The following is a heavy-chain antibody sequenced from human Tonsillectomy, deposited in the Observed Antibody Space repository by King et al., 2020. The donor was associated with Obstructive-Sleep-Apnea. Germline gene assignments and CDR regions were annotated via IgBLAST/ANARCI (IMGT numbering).Heavy chain of an antibody. D-gene: IGHD1-26*01. CDR2: LYTSGST. J-gene: IGHJ4*02. CDR1: GGSISSYY. V-gene: IGHV4-4*07. Sequence: VQLQESGPGLVKPSETLSLTCTVSGGSISSYYWSWIRQPAGKGLEWIGRLYTSGSTYYNPSLKSRVTMSVDTSKNRFSLRLSSVTAADTAVYFCAREARGNYDFDYWGQGTLVTVSS. CDR3: AREARGNYDFDY.